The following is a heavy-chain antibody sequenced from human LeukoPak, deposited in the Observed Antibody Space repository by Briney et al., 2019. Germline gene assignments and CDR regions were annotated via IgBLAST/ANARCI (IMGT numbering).Heavy chain of an antibody. J-gene: IGHJ6*03. V-gene: IGHV4-34*01. D-gene: IGHD5-12*01. Sequence: SETLSLTCAVYGGSFSGYCWSWIRQPPGKGLEWIGEINHSGRTNYNPSLKSRVTMSVDTSKNQFSLNLSSVTAPDTAVYYCARVFGGSDFNYYYYYMDVWGKGTTVTISS. CDR3: ARVFGGSDFNYYYYYMDV. CDR1: GGSFSGYC. CDR2: INHSGRT.